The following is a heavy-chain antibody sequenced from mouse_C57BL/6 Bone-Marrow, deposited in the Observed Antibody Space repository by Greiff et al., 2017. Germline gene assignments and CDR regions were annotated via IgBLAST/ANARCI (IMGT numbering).Heavy chain of an antibody. D-gene: IGHD1-1*01. CDR3: ARYPVGGYFDV. CDR2: IYPRDGST. CDR1: GYTFTSYD. J-gene: IGHJ1*03. Sequence: QVQLQQSGPELVKPGASVKLSCKASGYTFTSYDINWVKQRPGQGLEWLGWIYPRDGSTKYNEKFKGQATLTVDTSSSTAYMELHSLTSEDSAVYFCARYPVGGYFDVWGTGTTVTVSS. V-gene: IGHV1-85*01.